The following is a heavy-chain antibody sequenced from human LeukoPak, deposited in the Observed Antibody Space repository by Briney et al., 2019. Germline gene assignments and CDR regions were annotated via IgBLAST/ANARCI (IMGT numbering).Heavy chain of an antibody. CDR1: GGSISSGSYY. V-gene: IGHV4-61*02. D-gene: IGHD3-22*01. CDR2: IYTSGST. Sequence: SETLSLTCTVSGGSISSGSYYWSWIRQPAGKGLEWIGRIYTSGSTNYNPSLKSRVTISVDTSKNQFSLKLSSVTAADTAVYYCVRDLADKTTYYYDSSGTDAFDIWGQGTMVTVSS. CDR3: VRDLADKTTYYYDSSGTDAFDI. J-gene: IGHJ3*02.